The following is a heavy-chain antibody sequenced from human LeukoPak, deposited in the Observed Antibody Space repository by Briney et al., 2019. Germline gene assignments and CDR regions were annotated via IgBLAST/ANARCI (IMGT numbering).Heavy chain of an antibody. Sequence: GGSLRLSCAASGFTFSSYAMSWVRQAPGKGLEWVSAISGSGGSTYYADSVKGRFTISRDNSKNTLYLQMNSLRAEDTAVYYCAKATIVVVVAAYYFDNRGQGTLVTVSS. CDR3: AKATIVVVVAAYYFDN. CDR2: ISGSGGST. D-gene: IGHD2-15*01. V-gene: IGHV3-23*01. J-gene: IGHJ4*02. CDR1: GFTFSSYA.